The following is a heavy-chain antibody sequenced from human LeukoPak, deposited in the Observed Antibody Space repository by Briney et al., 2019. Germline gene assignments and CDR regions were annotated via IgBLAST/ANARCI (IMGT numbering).Heavy chain of an antibody. Sequence: ASVKVSCKASGYTFTGYYMHWVRQAPGQGLEWMGWINPNSGGTNYAQKFQGRVTVTRDTSISTAYMELSRLRSDDTAVYYCARTPHYDILTGYSYWGQGTLVTVSS. J-gene: IGHJ4*02. CDR3: ARTPHYDILTGYSY. CDR2: INPNSGGT. D-gene: IGHD3-9*01. V-gene: IGHV1-2*02. CDR1: GYTFTGYY.